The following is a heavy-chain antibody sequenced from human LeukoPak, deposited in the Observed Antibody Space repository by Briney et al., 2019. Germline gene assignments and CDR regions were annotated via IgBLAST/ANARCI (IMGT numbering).Heavy chain of an antibody. Sequence: ASVKVSCKASGYTFTGYYIHWVRQAPGQGLEWMGWINPNSGGTHCAQKFQGRVTMTRDTSITTAYMDLSSLSSADPALYFCAREEVSRCYDYWGQGTMVTVSS. CDR3: AREEVSRCYDY. CDR1: GYTFTGYY. J-gene: IGHJ4*02. CDR2: INPNSGGT. V-gene: IGHV1-2*02.